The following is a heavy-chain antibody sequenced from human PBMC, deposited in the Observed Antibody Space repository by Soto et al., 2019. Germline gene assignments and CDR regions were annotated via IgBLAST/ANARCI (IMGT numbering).Heavy chain of an antibody. CDR3: AHKRGYYDFWSGYAP. CDR2: IYWDDDK. D-gene: IGHD3-3*01. V-gene: IGHV2-5*02. Sequence: QITLKESGPTLVKPTQTLTLTCTFSGFSLSTSGVGVGWIRQPPRKALEWLALIYWDDDKRYSPSLKSRLTITKDTSKNQVVLTMTNMDPVDTATHYCAHKRGYYDFWSGYAPWGQGTLVTVSS. CDR1: GFSLSTSGVG. J-gene: IGHJ5*02.